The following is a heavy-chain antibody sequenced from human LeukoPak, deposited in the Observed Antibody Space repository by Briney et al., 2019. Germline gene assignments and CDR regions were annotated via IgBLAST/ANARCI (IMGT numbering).Heavy chain of an antibody. D-gene: IGHD2-2*01. Sequence: GGSLRLSCAASGFTFSNAWMSWVRQAPGKGLEWVGRIKSKTDGGTTDYAAPVKGRSTISRDDSKNTLYLQMNSLKTEDTAVYYCTTDFGVVPAAANWSQGTLVTVSS. V-gene: IGHV3-15*01. CDR1: GFTFSNAW. CDR3: TTDFGVVPAAAN. CDR2: IKSKTDGGTT. J-gene: IGHJ4*02.